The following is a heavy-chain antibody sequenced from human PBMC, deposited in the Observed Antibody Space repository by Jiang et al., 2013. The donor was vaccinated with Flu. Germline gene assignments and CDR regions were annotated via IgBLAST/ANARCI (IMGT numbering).Heavy chain of an antibody. CDR2: IYYSGST. J-gene: IGHJ5*02. D-gene: IGHD6-19*01. CDR3: ARRVGRIARHSSGPFDP. Sequence: LLKPSETLSLTCTVSGGSISSSSYYWGWIRQPPGKGLEWIGSIYYSGSTYYNPSLKSRVTISVDTSKNQFSLKLSSVTAADTAVYYCARRVGRIARHSSGPFDPWGQGTLVTVSS. V-gene: IGHV4-39*01. CDR1: GGSISSSSYY.